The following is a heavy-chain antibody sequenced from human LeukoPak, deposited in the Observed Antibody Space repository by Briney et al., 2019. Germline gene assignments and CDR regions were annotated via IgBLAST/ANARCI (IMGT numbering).Heavy chain of an antibody. CDR2: IKQDGSDK. CDR1: GFTFSFYW. D-gene: IGHD2-2*01. CDR3: ARDPGVVPAAYDY. J-gene: IGHJ4*02. Sequence: GGSLRLSCAASGFTFSFYWMSWVRQAPGKGLEWVANIKQDGSDKYYVDSVKGRFTISRDNAKNSVCLQMNSLRAEDTAIYYCARDPGVVPAAYDYWGQGTLVSVSS. V-gene: IGHV3-7*03.